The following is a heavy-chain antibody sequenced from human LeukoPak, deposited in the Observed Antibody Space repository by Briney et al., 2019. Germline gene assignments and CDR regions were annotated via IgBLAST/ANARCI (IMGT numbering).Heavy chain of an antibody. CDR1: GYTFTGYY. CDR2: INPNSGGT. D-gene: IGHD3-10*01. Sequence: ASVKVSCKASGYTFTGYYMHWVRQAPGQGLEWMGWINPNSGGTNYAQKFQGRVTMTRDTSISTAYMELSRLRSDDTAVCYCARELLRVTMVRGVMRGRHNWFDPWGQGTLVTVSS. J-gene: IGHJ5*02. V-gene: IGHV1-2*02. CDR3: ARELLRVTMVRGVMRGRHNWFDP.